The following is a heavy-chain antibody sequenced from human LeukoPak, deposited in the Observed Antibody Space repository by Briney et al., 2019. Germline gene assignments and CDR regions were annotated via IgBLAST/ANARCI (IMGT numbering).Heavy chain of an antibody. V-gene: IGHV3-30*18. D-gene: IGHD4-17*01. CDR3: AKDLLRFYYGMDV. J-gene: IGHJ6*02. CDR2: ISYDGSNK. CDR1: GFTFSSYG. Sequence: PGGSLRLSCAASGFTFSSYGMHWVRQAPGKGLEWVAVISYDGSNKYYGDSVKGRFTISRDNSENTLYLQMNSLRAEDTAVYYCAKDLLRFYYGMDVWGQGTTVTVSS.